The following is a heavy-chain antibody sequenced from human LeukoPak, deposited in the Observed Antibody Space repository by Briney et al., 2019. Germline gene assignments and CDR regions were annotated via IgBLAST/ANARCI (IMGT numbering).Heavy chain of an antibody. Sequence: GGSLRLSCAASGFTFSSYAMSWVRQVPGKGLEWVSAISGSGGSTYYADSVKGRFTISRDNSKNTLYLQMNSLRAEDTAVYYCAKGARGSSWMYGLEYYYYYMDVWGKGTTVTVSS. CDR2: ISGSGGST. CDR3: AKGARGSSWMYGLEYYYYYMDV. V-gene: IGHV3-23*01. CDR1: GFTFSSYA. J-gene: IGHJ6*03. D-gene: IGHD6-13*01.